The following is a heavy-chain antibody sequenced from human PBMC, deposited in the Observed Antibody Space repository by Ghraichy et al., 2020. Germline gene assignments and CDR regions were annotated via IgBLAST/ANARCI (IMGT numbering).Heavy chain of an antibody. CDR2: ISYDGSYK. CDR3: AKEGTEDVMGVTMLGY. D-gene: IGHD3-10*02. V-gene: IGHV3-30*18. Sequence: GGSLNISCAASGFTFSSYGMHWVRQAPGKGLEWVAVISYDGSYKYYVDSVKGRFTISRDNSKKTLFLQMNSLRVEDTAVYYCAKEGTEDVMGVTMLGYWGLGTLVTVSS. J-gene: IGHJ4*02. CDR1: GFTFSSYG.